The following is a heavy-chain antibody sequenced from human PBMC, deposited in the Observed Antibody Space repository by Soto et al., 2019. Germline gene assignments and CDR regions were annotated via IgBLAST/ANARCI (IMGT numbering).Heavy chain of an antibody. V-gene: IGHV3-15*07. CDR3: TTDGGIAAAARDY. J-gene: IGHJ4*02. CDR1: GFTFSNAW. D-gene: IGHD6-13*01. Sequence: LRLSCAASGFTFSNAWMNWVRQAPGKGLEWVGRIKSKTDGGTTDYAAPVKGRFTISRDDPKNTLYLQMNSLKTEDTAVYYCTTDGGIAAAARDYWGQGTLVTVSS. CDR2: IKSKTDGGTT.